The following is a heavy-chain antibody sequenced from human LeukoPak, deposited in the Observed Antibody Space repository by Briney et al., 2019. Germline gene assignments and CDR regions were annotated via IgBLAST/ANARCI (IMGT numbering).Heavy chain of an antibody. J-gene: IGHJ6*02. Sequence: PGGSLRLSCAASGFTFSSYAMSWVRQAPGKGLEWVSAISGSGGSTYYADSVKGRFTISRDNSKNTLYLQMSSLRAEDTAVYYCAKDQSTILGYYYGMDVWGQGTTVTVSS. V-gene: IGHV3-23*01. CDR2: ISGSGGST. CDR1: GFTFSSYA. CDR3: AKDQSTILGYYYGMDV. D-gene: IGHD3-3*01.